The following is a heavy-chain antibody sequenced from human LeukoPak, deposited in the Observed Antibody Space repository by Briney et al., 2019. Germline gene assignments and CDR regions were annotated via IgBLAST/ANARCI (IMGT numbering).Heavy chain of an antibody. V-gene: IGHV3-48*02. CDR3: ARDLEAANTYYFDY. D-gene: IGHD6-13*01. CDR1: GFTFRTYR. CDR2: ISPGSTTI. Sequence: GGSLRLSCEASGFTFRTYRMNWVRQAPGKGLEWVSYISPGSTTIYYADSVKGRFTISRDNSKNTVYLQVNSLRDEDTAVYYCARDLEAANTYYFDYWGQGTMVTVSS. J-gene: IGHJ4*02.